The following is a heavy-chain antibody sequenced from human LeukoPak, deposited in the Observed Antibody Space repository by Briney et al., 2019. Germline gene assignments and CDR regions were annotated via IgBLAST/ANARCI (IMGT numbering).Heavy chain of an antibody. V-gene: IGHV4-34*01. CDR3: ARGGYNIDWMKDAPDN. D-gene: IGHD3-9*01. Sequence: SETLSLTCGVYGGSLRGCYYKWTRQSPGKGLEWIAEINHLGSTNYNPSLKSRVAISIDTSKSQFSLRLSSVTAADTAVYYCARGGYNIDWMKDAPDNWGQGTLVTVSS. J-gene: IGHJ4*02. CDR2: INHLGST. CDR1: GGSLRGCY.